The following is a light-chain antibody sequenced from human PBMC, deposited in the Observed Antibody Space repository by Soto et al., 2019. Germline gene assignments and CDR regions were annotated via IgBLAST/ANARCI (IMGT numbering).Light chain of an antibody. CDR3: QQCGSSST. V-gene: IGKV3-20*01. J-gene: IGKJ5*01. CDR1: QTFSNSF. Sequence: EIVLTQYPGTLSLSPGERATLSCRASQTFSNSFLSWFQQIPGQAPRLLIYGASMRATGIPDRFSGSGSGTDFTLTISRLEPEDFAVYYCQQCGSSSTFGQGTLLEIK. CDR2: GAS.